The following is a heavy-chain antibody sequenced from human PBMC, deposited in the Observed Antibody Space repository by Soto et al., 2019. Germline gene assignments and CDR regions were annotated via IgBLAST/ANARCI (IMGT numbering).Heavy chain of an antibody. CDR3: ARSIRGASIAARRTRKGAFDI. Sequence: ASVKVSCKASGYTFTSYDINWVRQATGQGLEWMGWMNPNSGNTGYAQKFQGRVTMTRNTSISTAYMELSSLRSEDTAVYYCARSIRGASIAARRTRKGAFDIWGQGTMVTVSS. CDR2: MNPNSGNT. CDR1: GYTFTSYD. D-gene: IGHD6-6*01. J-gene: IGHJ3*02. V-gene: IGHV1-8*01.